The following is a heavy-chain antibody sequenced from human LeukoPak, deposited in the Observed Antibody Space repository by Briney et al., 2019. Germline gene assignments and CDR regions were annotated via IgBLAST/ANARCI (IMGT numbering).Heavy chain of an antibody. CDR2: IADSGRKT. Sequence: PGGSLRLSCAASGLTFSNYAMNWVRQASGRGLEWVSGIADSGRKTYYADSVKGRFTISRDNSKNTLYLQMNSLRAEDTAVYYCARGAAAGTRNFDYWGQGTLVTVSS. V-gene: IGHV3-23*01. CDR1: GLTFSNYA. D-gene: IGHD6-13*01. CDR3: ARGAAAGTRNFDY. J-gene: IGHJ4*02.